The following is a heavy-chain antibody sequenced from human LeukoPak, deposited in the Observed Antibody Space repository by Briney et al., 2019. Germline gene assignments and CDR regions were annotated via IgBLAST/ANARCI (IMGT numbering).Heavy chain of an antibody. CDR1: GFTFSRFT. Sequence: GGSLRLSCEASGFTFSRFTMPWVRQAQGKGLECLSSTTCNSNIKYYADSVKGRFTISRYKAKTSLYLQVQSWRAEDTAVYFCSRAVLDSSSLTYYMDVWGKRTTVTLSS. J-gene: IGHJ6*03. D-gene: IGHD6-13*01. CDR2: TTCNSNIK. V-gene: IGHV3-21*01. CDR3: SRAVLDSSSLTYYMDV.